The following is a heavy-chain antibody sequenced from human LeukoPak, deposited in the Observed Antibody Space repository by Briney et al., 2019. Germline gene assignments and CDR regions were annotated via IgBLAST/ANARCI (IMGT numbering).Heavy chain of an antibody. CDR3: ARDSGFGFSGLDP. CDR2: TYYRSKWYN. Sequence: SQTLSLTCAISGDSVSNNNAAWNWIRQSPSRGLEWLGRTYYRSKWYNDYAVSVKSRLTIKPDTSKNQFSLQLNSVTPDDTAVYYCARDSGFGFSGLDPWGQGTLVTVSS. D-gene: IGHD5-18*01. CDR1: GDSVSNNNAA. V-gene: IGHV6-1*01. J-gene: IGHJ5*02.